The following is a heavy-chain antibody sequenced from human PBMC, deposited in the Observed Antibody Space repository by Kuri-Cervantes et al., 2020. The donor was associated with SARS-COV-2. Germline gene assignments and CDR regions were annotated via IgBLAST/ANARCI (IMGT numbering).Heavy chain of an antibody. CDR3: ASGMKRGCSYGTDLY. V-gene: IGHV1-18*01. CDR2: ISAYNGNT. Sequence: ASVKVSCKASGYTFTSYGISWVRQAPGQGLEWMGWISAYNGNTNYAQKLQGRVTMTTDTSTSTAYMELSSLRSEDTAVYYCASGMKRGCSYGTDLYWGQGTLVTVSS. CDR1: GYTFTSYG. D-gene: IGHD5-18*01. J-gene: IGHJ4*02.